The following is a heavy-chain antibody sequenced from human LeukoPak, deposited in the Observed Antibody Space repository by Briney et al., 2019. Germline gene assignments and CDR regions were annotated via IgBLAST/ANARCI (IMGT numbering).Heavy chain of an antibody. CDR3: ARAGNSSGWYLGPRWFDP. CDR2: MNPNSGGT. J-gene: IGHJ5*02. CDR1: GYTFTSYY. V-gene: IGHV1-2*02. D-gene: IGHD6-19*01. Sequence: VASVKVSCKASGYTFTSYYMHWVRQAPGQGLEWMGWMNPNSGGTNYAQKFQGRVTMTRDTSISTAYMEVSRLRSDDTAVYYCARAGNSSGWYLGPRWFDPWGQGTLVTVSS.